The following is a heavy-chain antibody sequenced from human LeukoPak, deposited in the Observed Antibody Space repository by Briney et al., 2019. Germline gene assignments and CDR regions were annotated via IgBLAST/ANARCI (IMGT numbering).Heavy chain of an antibody. CDR3: ARARGSGSYYNSPKRYYFDY. Sequence: SQTLSLTCAISGDSVSSNSAAWNWIRQSPSRGLEWLGRTYYRSKWYNDYAVSVKSRITINPDTSKNQFSLQLNSVTPEDTAVYYCARARGSGSYYNSPKRYYFDYWGQGTLVTVSS. J-gene: IGHJ4*02. V-gene: IGHV6-1*01. CDR1: GDSVSSNSAA. CDR2: TYYRSKWYN. D-gene: IGHD3-10*01.